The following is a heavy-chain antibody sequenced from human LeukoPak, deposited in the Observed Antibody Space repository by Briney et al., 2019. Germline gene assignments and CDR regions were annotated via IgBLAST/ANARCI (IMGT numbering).Heavy chain of an antibody. J-gene: IGHJ4*02. CDR3: ATFYDSSGYYYVPPGD. CDR1: GFTFSSYA. D-gene: IGHD3-22*01. Sequence: GGSLRLSCAASGFTFSSYAMSWVRQAPGKGLEWVSAISGSGGSTYYADSVKGRFTISRDNSKNTLYLQMNSLRVEDTAVYYCATFYDSSGYYYVPPGDWGQGTLVTVSS. CDR2: ISGSGGST. V-gene: IGHV3-23*01.